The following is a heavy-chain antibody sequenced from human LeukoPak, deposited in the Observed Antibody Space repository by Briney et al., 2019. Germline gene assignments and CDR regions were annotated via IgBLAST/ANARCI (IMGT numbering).Heavy chain of an antibody. CDR3: ARESPRLTQRIDY. Sequence: GGSLRLSCAASGFTFSSYSMNWVRQAPGKGLEWVSSISSSSSYIYYADSVKGRFTISRDNAKNSLYLQMNSLRAEDTAVYYCARESPRLTQRIDYWGQGTLVTVSS. D-gene: IGHD2-2*01. CDR2: ISSSSSYI. V-gene: IGHV3-21*01. CDR1: GFTFSSYS. J-gene: IGHJ4*02.